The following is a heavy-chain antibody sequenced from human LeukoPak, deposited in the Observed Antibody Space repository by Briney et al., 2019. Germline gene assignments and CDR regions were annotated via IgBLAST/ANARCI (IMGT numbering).Heavy chain of an antibody. D-gene: IGHD3-3*01. CDR3: ARDVRFIGDFWSGYYYFDY. Sequence: ASVKVSCKASGYTFTGYYMHWVRQAPGQGLEWMGWINPNSGGTNYAQKFQGRVTMTRDTSISTAYMELSRLRSDDTAVYYCARDVRFIGDFWSGYYYFDYWGRGTLVTVSS. CDR1: GYTFTGYY. J-gene: IGHJ4*02. CDR2: INPNSGGT. V-gene: IGHV1-2*02.